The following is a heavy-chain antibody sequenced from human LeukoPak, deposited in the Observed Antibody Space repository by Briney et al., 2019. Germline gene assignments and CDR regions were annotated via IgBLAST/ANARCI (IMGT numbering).Heavy chain of an antibody. CDR2: ISWIRGSI. V-gene: IGHV3-9*01. J-gene: IGHJ1*01. CDR1: GFTFDDYA. D-gene: IGHD3-16*02. Sequence: GGSLRLSCAASGFTFDDYAMHWVRQAPGKGLEWVSGISWIRGSIGYADSVKGRFTISRDNAKNSLYLQMNSLRAEDTAVYYCAKDRYPTAKYFQHCGRGTLVTVSS. CDR3: AKDRYPTAKYFQH.